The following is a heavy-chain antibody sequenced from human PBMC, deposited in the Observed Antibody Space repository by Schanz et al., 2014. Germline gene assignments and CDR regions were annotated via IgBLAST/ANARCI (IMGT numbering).Heavy chain of an antibody. V-gene: IGHV4-39*07. CDR3: AREWSSFDY. Sequence: QVQLQESGPGLVRPSETLSLTCTVYGGSFSSGPFYWGWIRWPPGKGQEWIGSIYYSGSTCYNPSLKSRVNISLDPSKNQFSLNLNSVTAADTAVYYCAREWSSFDYWGRGALVAVSS. D-gene: IGHD3-10*01. J-gene: IGHJ4*02. CDR2: IYYSGST. CDR1: GGSFSSGPFY.